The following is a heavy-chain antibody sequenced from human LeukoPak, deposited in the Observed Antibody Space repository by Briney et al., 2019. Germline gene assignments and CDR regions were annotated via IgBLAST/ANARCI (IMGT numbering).Heavy chain of an antibody. CDR2: INQDGGEK. CDR1: GFTFSSHW. D-gene: IGHD1-14*01. V-gene: IGHV3-7*01. Sequence: GESLRLSCAASGFTFSSHWMNWVRQAPGKGLEWVAHINQDGGEKFYVYSVKGRFTISRDNAKNSLYLQMNSLRAEDTATYYCARDSHRALEYWGQGTLVTVSS. J-gene: IGHJ4*02. CDR3: ARDSHRALEY.